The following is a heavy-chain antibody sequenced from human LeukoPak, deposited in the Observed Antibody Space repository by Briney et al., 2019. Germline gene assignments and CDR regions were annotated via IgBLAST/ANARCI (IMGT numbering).Heavy chain of an antibody. V-gene: IGHV3-48*04. Sequence: PGGSLRLSCAASGFPFSSYGMHWVRQDPGKGLEWVSYISSSGSTIYYADSVKGRFTISRDNARNSLYLQMNSLRAEDTAVYYCAELGITMIGGVWGKGTTVTISS. D-gene: IGHD3-10*02. J-gene: IGHJ6*04. CDR2: ISSSGSTI. CDR1: GFPFSSYG. CDR3: AELGITMIGGV.